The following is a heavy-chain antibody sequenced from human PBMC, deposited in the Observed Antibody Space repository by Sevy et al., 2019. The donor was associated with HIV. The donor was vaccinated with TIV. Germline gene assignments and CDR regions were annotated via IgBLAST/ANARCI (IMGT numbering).Heavy chain of an antibody. V-gene: IGHV4-34*01. Sequence: SETLSLTCAVYGGSFSGYYWSWIRQPPGKGLEWIGEINHSGSTNYNPSLKSRVTISVDTSKNQFSLKLSSVTAADAAVYYCARGGYYYDNAAYYAFDSWGQGTLVTVSS. D-gene: IGHD3-22*01. CDR2: INHSGST. CDR3: ARGGYYYDNAAYYAFDS. CDR1: GGSFSGYY. J-gene: IGHJ4*02.